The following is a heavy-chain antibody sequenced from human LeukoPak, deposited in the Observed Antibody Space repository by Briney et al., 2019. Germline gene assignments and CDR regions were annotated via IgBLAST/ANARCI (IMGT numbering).Heavy chain of an antibody. Sequence: GGSLRLSCTASGFTFSNYEMNWVRQAPGKGLEWVSYISSSGNTIYYADSVKGRFTISRDNAKNSLYLQMNSLRAEDTAVYYCASLRGQLLTEYDYWGQGTPVTVSS. CDR2: ISSSGNTI. D-gene: IGHD1-1*01. CDR3: ASLRGQLLTEYDY. J-gene: IGHJ4*02. CDR1: GFTFSNYE. V-gene: IGHV3-48*03.